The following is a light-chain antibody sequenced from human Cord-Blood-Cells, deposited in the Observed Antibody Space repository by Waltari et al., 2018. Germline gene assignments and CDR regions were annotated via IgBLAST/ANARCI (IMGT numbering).Light chain of an antibody. CDR2: DVS. Sequence: QSALTQPASVSGSPGQSTTISCTGTSSDVGGYNYVSWYQQQPGKSPKLMIYDVSNRPSGVSNRFSGSKSGNTASLTISGLQAEDEADYYCSSYTSSSTYVFGTGTKVTVL. CDR1: SSDVGGYNY. V-gene: IGLV2-14*01. CDR3: SSYTSSSTYV. J-gene: IGLJ1*01.